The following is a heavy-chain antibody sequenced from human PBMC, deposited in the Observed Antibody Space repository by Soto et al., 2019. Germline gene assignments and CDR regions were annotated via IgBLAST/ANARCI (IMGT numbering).Heavy chain of an antibody. J-gene: IGHJ4*02. CDR1: GFTFSSYS. D-gene: IGHD5-12*01. Sequence: EVQLVESGGGLVQPGGSLRLSCAASGFTFSSYSMNWVRQSPGKGLEWVSYISSSGSAIYYADSVKGRFTFSRDNAKNSLYLQMNSLRAEDTAVYYCARDYGYKFDYWGQGTLVTVSS. CDR2: ISSSGSAI. CDR3: ARDYGYKFDY. V-gene: IGHV3-48*01.